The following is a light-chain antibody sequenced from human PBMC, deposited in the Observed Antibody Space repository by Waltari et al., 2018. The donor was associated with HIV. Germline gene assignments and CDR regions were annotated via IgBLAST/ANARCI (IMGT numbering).Light chain of an antibody. Sequence: QSVLTQPPSASGTPGQRVTISCSGSSSTIGSNSVHWYQQLPGTTPKLLIYRNNRRPSGVPDRFSGSKSGTSAALAISGLRSEHEADYYCAAWDDSLRGVVFGGGTKLTVL. V-gene: IGLV1-47*01. CDR3: AAWDDSLRGVV. J-gene: IGLJ2*01. CDR1: SSTIGSNS. CDR2: RNN.